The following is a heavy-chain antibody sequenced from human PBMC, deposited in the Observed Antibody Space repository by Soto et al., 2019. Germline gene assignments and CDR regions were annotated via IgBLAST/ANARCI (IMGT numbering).Heavy chain of an antibody. CDR1: GYTFTGYY. D-gene: IGHD6-13*01. CDR2: INPNSGGT. J-gene: IGHJ6*02. CDR3: AREVGAAAGYYYYGMDV. V-gene: IGHV1-2*04. Sequence: QVQLVQSGAEVKKPGASVKVSCKASGYTFTGYYMHWVRQAPGQGLEWMGWINPNSGGTNYAQKFQGWVTMTRDTSISTAYMELSRLRSDDTAVYYCAREVGAAAGYYYYGMDVWGQGTTVTVSS.